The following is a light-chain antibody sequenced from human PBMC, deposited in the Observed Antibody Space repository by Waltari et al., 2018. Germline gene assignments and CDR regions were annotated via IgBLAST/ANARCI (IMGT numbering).Light chain of an antibody. CDR1: SSDVWSYNL. J-gene: IGLJ1*01. CDR3: CSYAGSSTYV. V-gene: IGLV2-23*01. CDR2: EGS. Sequence: QSALTQPASVSGSPGQSITLSCTGTSSDVWSYNLVSWYQHHPGKAPKLIIYEGSKRPSGVSNRFSGSKSGNTASLTISGLQAEDEADYYCCSYAGSSTYVFGTGTKVTVL.